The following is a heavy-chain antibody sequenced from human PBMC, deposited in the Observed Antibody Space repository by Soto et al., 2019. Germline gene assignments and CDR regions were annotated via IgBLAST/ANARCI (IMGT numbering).Heavy chain of an antibody. V-gene: IGHV4-61*01. CDR3: ARVRTEDGDVVDY. CDR2: IYYSGST. Sequence: SETLSLTCTVSGGSVSSGSYYWSWIRHPPGKGLEWIGYIYYSGSTNYNPSLKSRVTISVDTSKNQFSLKLSSVTAADTAVYYCARVRTEDGDVVDYWGQGTLVTVSS. CDR1: GGSVSSGSYY. J-gene: IGHJ4*02. D-gene: IGHD4-17*01.